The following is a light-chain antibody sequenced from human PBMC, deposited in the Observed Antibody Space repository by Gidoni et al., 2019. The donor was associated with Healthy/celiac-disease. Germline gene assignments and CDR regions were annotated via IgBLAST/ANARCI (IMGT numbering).Light chain of an antibody. J-gene: IGKJ2*01. Sequence: DIVMTQSPDSLAVSLGERATIHCKSSQSVLYSSNNKNYLAWYQQKPGQPPKLLIYWASTRESGVPDRFSGSGSGTDFTLTISSLQAEDVAVYYCQQYYSTPYTFXXXTKLEIK. CDR1: QSVLYSSNNKNY. CDR3: QQYYSTPYT. CDR2: WAS. V-gene: IGKV4-1*01.